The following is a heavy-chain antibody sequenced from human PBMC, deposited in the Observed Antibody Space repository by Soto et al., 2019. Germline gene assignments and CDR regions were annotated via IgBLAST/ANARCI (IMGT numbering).Heavy chain of an antibody. J-gene: IGHJ6*03. V-gene: IGHV4-59*01. Sequence: SETLSLTCTVAGGSISSYYWSWIRQPPGKGLEWIGYIYYSGSTNYNPSLKSRVTISVDTSKNQFSLKLSSVTAADTAVYYCERDTHIAVAGPGYYYYYMDVWGKGTTVTVSS. CDR3: ERDTHIAVAGPGYYYYYMDV. CDR1: GGSISSYY. D-gene: IGHD6-19*01. CDR2: IYYSGST.